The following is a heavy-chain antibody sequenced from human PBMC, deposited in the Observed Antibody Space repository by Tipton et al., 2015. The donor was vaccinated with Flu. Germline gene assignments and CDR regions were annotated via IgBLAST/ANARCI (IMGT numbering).Heavy chain of an antibody. CDR1: GGSISSGGYS. D-gene: IGHD3-3*01. J-gene: IGHJ4*02. V-gene: IGHV4-30-2*01. CDR3: ARALWIEGYFDY. CDR2: IYHSGST. Sequence: LRLSCAVSGGSISSGGYSWSWIRQPPGKSLEWIGYIYHSGSTYYNPSLKSRVTISVDRSKNQFSLKLSSVTAADTAVYYCARALWIEGYFDYWGQGTLVTVSS.